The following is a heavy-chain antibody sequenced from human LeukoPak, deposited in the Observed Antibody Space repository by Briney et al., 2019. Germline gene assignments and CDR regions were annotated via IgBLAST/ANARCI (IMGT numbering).Heavy chain of an antibody. V-gene: IGHV1-2*06. CDR2: INPNSGGT. CDR3: ARDGSFGYSYGSDY. CDR1: GYTFTGYY. J-gene: IGHJ4*02. Sequence: ASVKVSCKASGYTFTGYYMHWVRQAPGQGLEWMGRINPNSGGTNYAQKFQGRVTMTRDTSISTAYMDLSRLRSDDTAVYYCARDGSFGYSYGSDYWGQGTLVTVSS. D-gene: IGHD5-18*01.